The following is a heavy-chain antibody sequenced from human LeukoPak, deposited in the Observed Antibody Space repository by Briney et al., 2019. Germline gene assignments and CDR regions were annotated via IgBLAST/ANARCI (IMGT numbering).Heavy chain of an antibody. V-gene: IGHV4-34*01. D-gene: IGHD6-13*01. CDR3: AREGGRIAAAGTRYGAFDY. CDR1: GGSISNYY. J-gene: IGHJ4*02. CDR2: INHSGST. Sequence: PSETLSLTCTVSGGSISNYYWSWIRQPPGEGLEWIGEINHSGSTNYNPSLKSRVTISVDTSKNQFSLRLSSVTAADTAVYYCAREGGRIAAAGTRYGAFDYWGQGTLVTVSS.